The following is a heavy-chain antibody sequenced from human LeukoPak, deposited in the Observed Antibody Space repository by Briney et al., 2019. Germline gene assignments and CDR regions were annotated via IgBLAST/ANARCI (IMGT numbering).Heavy chain of an antibody. J-gene: IGHJ4*02. CDR3: ARLSRTSAFPYFDS. V-gene: IGHV4-34*01. CDR2: INHSVST. D-gene: IGHD1-14*01. Sequence: SETLSLTCAVYGGSFSGYYWSWIRQPPGKGLEWIGEINHSVSTNYNPSLKSRVTISTDTSKNQVSLKLSSVTAADTAVYYCARLSRTSAFPYFDSWGQGTLVTVSS. CDR1: GGSFSGYY.